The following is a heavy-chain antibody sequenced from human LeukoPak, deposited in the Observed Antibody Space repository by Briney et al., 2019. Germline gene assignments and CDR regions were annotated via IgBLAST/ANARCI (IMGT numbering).Heavy chain of an antibody. V-gene: IGHV3-66*02. D-gene: IGHD6-19*01. Sequence: GGSLRLSCACSGFTVSSNYMSWVRQAPGKGLEWVSVVYSDGTTYYADSVRGRFTISRDNSKYTLSLQMNSLRAEDTAVYYCARGAGWNYFDYWGQGTLVTVSS. CDR1: GFTVSSNY. CDR3: ARGAGWNYFDY. J-gene: IGHJ4*02. CDR2: VYSDGTT.